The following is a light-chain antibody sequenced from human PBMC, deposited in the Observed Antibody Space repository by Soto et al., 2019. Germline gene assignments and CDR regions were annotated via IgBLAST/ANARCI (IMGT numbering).Light chain of an antibody. V-gene: IGLV2-23*02. J-gene: IGLJ1*01. CDR3: CSYAGSNVFV. Sequence: SSLTQPASVSGSPGXSXXXXXXXSNSDIGNYNIVSWYQQHPDKAPQLIIYEVTKRPSGVSNRFSGSKSGNTASLTISGLQAEDEGDYHCCSYAGSNVFVFGTGTKVTVL. CDR1: NSDIGNYNI. CDR2: EVT.